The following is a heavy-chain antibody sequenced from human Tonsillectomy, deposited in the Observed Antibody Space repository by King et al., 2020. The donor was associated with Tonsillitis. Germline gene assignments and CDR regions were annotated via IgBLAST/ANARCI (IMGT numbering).Heavy chain of an antibody. J-gene: IGHJ6*02. Sequence: VQLQQWGAGLLKPSETLSLTCAVYGGSFSGYYWSWIRQPPGKGLEWIGEINHSGSTNYNPSLKSRVTVSVDTSKNQFSLKLCSVTAADTAVYYWSRGGWSYYYYYYGMDVWGQGTTVTVSS. CDR1: GGSFSGYY. V-gene: IGHV4-34*01. CDR3: SRGGWSYYYYYYGMDV. D-gene: IGHD2-15*01. CDR2: INHSGST.